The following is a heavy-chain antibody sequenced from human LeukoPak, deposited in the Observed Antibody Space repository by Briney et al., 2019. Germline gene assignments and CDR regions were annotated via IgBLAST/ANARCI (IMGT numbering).Heavy chain of an antibody. V-gene: IGHV1-8*01. Sequence: VDSVKVSCKASGYTFTSYDINWVRQATGQGLEWMGWMNPNSGNTGYAQKFQGRVTMTRNASISTAYMELSSLRSEDTAVYYCARGFDDILTGEYYYYYMDVWGKGTTVTISS. CDR2: MNPNSGNT. J-gene: IGHJ6*03. CDR1: GYTFTSYD. D-gene: IGHD3-9*01. CDR3: ARGFDDILTGEYYYYYMDV.